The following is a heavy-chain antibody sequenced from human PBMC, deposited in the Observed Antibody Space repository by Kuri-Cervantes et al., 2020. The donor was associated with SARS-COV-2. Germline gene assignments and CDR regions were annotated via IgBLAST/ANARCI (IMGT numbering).Heavy chain of an antibody. CDR3: TTEPLGATWVY. V-gene: IGHV3-15*01. Sequence: GESLKISCPASGFTVTNNYMSWVRQAPGKGLEWVGRIKSKTDGGTTDYAAPVKGRFTISRDDSKNTLYLQMNSLKTEDTAVYYCTTEPLGATWVYWGQGTLVTVSS. D-gene: IGHD1-26*01. CDR2: IKSKTDGGTT. CDR1: GFTVTNNY. J-gene: IGHJ4*02.